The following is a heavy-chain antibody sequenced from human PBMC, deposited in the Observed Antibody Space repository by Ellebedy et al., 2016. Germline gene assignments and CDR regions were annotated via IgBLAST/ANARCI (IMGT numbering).Heavy chain of an antibody. D-gene: IGHD4-11*01. J-gene: IGHJ4*02. CDR2: VYWNDDK. CDR1: GFSLNTNQVV. V-gene: IGHV2-5*01. Sequence: SGPTLVKPTQTLTLTCTFSGFSLNTNQVVVGWVRQPPGKALEWLAFVYWNDDKRYSPSLKTRLTITKDASKNQVVLRLTNVDPVDTATYYCVHRTTVTSVDYWGQGSLVTVS. CDR3: VHRTTVTSVDY.